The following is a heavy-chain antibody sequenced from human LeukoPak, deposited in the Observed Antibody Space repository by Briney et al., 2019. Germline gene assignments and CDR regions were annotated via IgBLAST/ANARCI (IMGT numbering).Heavy chain of an antibody. J-gene: IGHJ4*02. D-gene: IGHD6-19*01. Sequence: GGSLRLSCAASGFTFSSYVMYWVRQAPGKGLGWVAVISYDGSNKDYADSVKGRLTISRDNSKNTLYLQMNSLRAEDTAVYDCARDDLPSAVAGTLDYWGQGTLVTVSS. V-gene: IGHV3-30*03. CDR2: ISYDGSNK. CDR1: GFTFSSYV. CDR3: ARDDLPSAVAGTLDY.